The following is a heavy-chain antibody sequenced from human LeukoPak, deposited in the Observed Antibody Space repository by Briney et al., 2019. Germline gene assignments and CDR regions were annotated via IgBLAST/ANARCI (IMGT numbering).Heavy chain of an antibody. CDR1: GGSISSYY. V-gene: IGHV4-59*01. D-gene: IGHD3-22*01. CDR2: IYYSGST. CDR3: ARAPFGYYDSSGYYFDAFDI. Sequence: PSETLSLTCTVSGGSISSYYWSWIRQPPGKGLEWIGYIYYSGSTNYNPSLKSRVTISVDTSKNQFSLKLSSVTAADTAVYYCARAPFGYYDSSGYYFDAFDIWGQGTMVTVSS. J-gene: IGHJ3*02.